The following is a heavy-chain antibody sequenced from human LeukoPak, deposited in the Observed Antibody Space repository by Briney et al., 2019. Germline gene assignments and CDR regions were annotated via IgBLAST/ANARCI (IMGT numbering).Heavy chain of an antibody. J-gene: IGHJ4*02. CDR1: GFTFSTFE. CDR2: ISTSGTTI. V-gene: IGHV3-48*03. Sequence: GGSLRLSCAASGFTFSTFEMNWVRQAPGKGLEWVSYISTSGTTIYYADSVKGRFTISRDNAKRSLYMEMNSLRAEDTAVYYCARSFDFWGQGTLVTVSS. CDR3: ARSFDF.